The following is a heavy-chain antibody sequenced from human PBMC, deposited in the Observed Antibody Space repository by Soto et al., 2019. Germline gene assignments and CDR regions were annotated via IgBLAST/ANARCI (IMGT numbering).Heavy chain of an antibody. CDR2: IYHSGST. D-gene: IGHD3-10*01. CDR3: AGRPAPEIYAYY. V-gene: IGHV4-34*01. Sequence: PSETLSLTCAFYGGSFRGYYWSWVRQPPGKGLEWIGEIYHSGSTNYNPSLKSRVTISVDKSKNQFSLKLSSVTAADTAVFFCAGRPAPEIYAYYWGQGLLVTVPQ. CDR1: GGSFRGYY. J-gene: IGHJ4*02.